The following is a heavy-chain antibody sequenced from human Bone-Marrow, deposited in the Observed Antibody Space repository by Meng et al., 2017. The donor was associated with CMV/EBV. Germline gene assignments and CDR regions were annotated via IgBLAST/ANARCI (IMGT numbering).Heavy chain of an antibody. J-gene: IGHJ4*02. CDR2: VGSAGSGT. Sequence: RLSCSASGCTFSDYYMSWIRQAPGKGLEWVSTVGSAGSGTYYADSVKGRCTISRDNSKNTLYLRMNSLRAEDTAVYYCAKDASGWPNWGQGTLVTVSS. D-gene: IGHD6-19*01. CDR1: GCTFSDYY. V-gene: IGHV3-23*01. CDR3: AKDASGWPN.